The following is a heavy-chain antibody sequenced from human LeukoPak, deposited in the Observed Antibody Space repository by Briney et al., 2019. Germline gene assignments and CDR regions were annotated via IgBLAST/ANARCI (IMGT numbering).Heavy chain of an antibody. CDR2: IYYSGST. CDR1: GGSISSGGYS. D-gene: IGHD3-3*01. Sequence: SETLSLTCAVSGGSISSGGYSWSWIRQPPGKGLEWIGYIYYSGSTYYNPSLKSRVTISVDTSKNQFSLKLSSVTAADTAVYYCAKLNNYDLMIDYWGQGTLVTVSS. V-gene: IGHV4-30-4*07. CDR3: AKLNNYDLMIDY. J-gene: IGHJ4*02.